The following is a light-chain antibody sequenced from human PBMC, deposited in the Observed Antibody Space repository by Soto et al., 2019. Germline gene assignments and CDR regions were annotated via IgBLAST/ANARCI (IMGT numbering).Light chain of an antibody. Sequence: QAVVTQEPSFSVSPGGTVTLTCGLSSGSVSTTYYPSWYQQTPGQAPRTLIYSTNTRSSGVPDRFSGSIRGNKAALTITGAQADDESDYYCVLYMGGGISVFGGGTKVTVL. V-gene: IGLV8-61*01. CDR1: SGSVSTTYY. CDR2: STN. J-gene: IGLJ3*02. CDR3: VLYMGGGISV.